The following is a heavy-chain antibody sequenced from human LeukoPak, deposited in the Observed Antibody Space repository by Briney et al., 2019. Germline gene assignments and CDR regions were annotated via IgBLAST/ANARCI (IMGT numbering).Heavy chain of an antibody. D-gene: IGHD4/OR15-4a*01. J-gene: IGHJ4*02. CDR3: ASNTNYRSDY. V-gene: IGHV3-7*01. Sequence: PGGSLRLSCAASGFAFGTYWMSWVRQAPGKGLEWVANINPDGSGKYYVDSVKGRFTISRDNAENSLYLGVNSLRAEDTAVYYCASNTNYRSDYWGQGTRVTVSS. CDR2: INPDGSGK. CDR1: GFAFGTYW.